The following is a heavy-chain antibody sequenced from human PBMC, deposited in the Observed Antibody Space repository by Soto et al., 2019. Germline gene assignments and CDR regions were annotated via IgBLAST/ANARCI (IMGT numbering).Heavy chain of an antibody. D-gene: IGHD1-7*01. J-gene: IGHJ3*01. Sequence: QVQLVQSGAEVKKPGSSLKVSCRASGGTFSSLGISWVRQGPRQGLEWLGGFIPMFGTANYPLKFQGRVTPSANDSTSTAYMELSSLTSEDTAMYFCARDRSGPGNWNYDTFDLWGQGTMVTVSS. CDR1: GGTFSSLG. CDR2: FIPMFGTA. CDR3: ARDRSGPGNWNYDTFDL. V-gene: IGHV1-69*01.